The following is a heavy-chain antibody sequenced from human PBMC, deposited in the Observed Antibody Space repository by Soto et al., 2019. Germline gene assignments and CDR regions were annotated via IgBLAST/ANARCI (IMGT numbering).Heavy chain of an antibody. CDR1: GGSISSGDYY. J-gene: IGHJ4*02. CDR3: ARDPLYGDTYFDY. D-gene: IGHD4-17*01. V-gene: IGHV4-30-4*01. CDR2: IYYSGST. Sequence: PSETLSLTCTVSGGSISSGDYYWSWIRQPPGKGLEWIGYIYYSGSTYYNPSLKSRVTISVDTSKNQFSLKLSSVTAADTAVYYCARDPLYGDTYFDYWGQGTLVTVS.